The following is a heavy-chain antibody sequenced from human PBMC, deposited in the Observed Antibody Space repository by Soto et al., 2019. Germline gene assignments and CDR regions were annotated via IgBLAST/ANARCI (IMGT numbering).Heavy chain of an antibody. CDR2: IKQDGSEK. CDR3: ASRSDFWSGIPFDY. Sequence: EVQLVESGGGLVQPGGSLSLSCAASGFTFSSYWMSWVRQAPGKGLEWVANIKQDGSEKYYVDSVKGRFTISRDNAKNSLYLQMNSLRAEDTAVYYCASRSDFWSGIPFDYWGQGTLVTVSS. J-gene: IGHJ4*02. V-gene: IGHV3-7*05. CDR1: GFTFSSYW. D-gene: IGHD3-3*01.